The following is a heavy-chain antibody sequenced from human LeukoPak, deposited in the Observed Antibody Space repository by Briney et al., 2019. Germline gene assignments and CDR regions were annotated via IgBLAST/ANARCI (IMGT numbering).Heavy chain of an antibody. CDR3: AIDGSGASLILPNDDY. D-gene: IGHD3-10*01. J-gene: IGHJ4*02. Sequence: ASVKVSCKASGYTFTGYYMHWVRQAPGQGLEWMGRINPNSGGTNYAQKFQGRVTMTRDTSTSTVYMELSSLRSEDTAVYYCAIDGSGASLILPNDDYWGQGTLVTVSS. CDR1: GYTFTGYY. CDR2: INPNSGGT. V-gene: IGHV1-2*06.